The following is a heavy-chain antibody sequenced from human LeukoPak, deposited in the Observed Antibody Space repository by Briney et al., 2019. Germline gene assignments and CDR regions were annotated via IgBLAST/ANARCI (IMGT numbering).Heavy chain of an antibody. CDR3: ARGRRLRYFDRPRSYP. V-gene: IGHV4-34*01. D-gene: IGHD3-9*01. J-gene: IGHJ5*02. Sequence: SETLSLTCAVYGGSFGGYYWSWIRQPPGKGLEWIGEINHSGSTNYNPSLKSRVTISVDTSKNQFSLKLSSVTAADTAVYYCARGRRLRYFDRPRSYPWGQGTLVTVSS. CDR1: GGSFGGYY. CDR2: INHSGST.